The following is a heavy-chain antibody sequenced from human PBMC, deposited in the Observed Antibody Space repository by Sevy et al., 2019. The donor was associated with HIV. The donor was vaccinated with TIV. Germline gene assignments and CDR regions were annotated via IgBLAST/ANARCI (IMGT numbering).Heavy chain of an antibody. D-gene: IGHD2-8*01. CDR2: INQDGSVI. J-gene: IGHJ4*02. CDR3: ARAIGKDGAY. V-gene: IGHV3-7*03. Sequence: GGSLRLSCTASGFTFSDSWMHWVRLAPAKGLEWLANINQDGSVIYYVDSVKGRFTISRDNSRNSLFLQMSSLRAGDTANYYCARAIGKDGAYWGQGTLVTVSS. CDR1: GFTFSDSW.